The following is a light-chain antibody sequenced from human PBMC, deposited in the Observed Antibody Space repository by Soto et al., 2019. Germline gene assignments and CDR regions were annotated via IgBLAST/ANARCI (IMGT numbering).Light chain of an antibody. V-gene: IGKV3-20*01. J-gene: IGKJ2*01. Sequence: ESVLTQSPGTLSLSPGERATLSCRASQSVSSGYLAWYQHKPGQAPRLLIYGASSRATGIPDRFSGSGSATDFTLTISRLEPEDFAVYYCQQHGSSPFTFGQGTRLEIK. CDR3: QQHGSSPFT. CDR1: QSVSSGY. CDR2: GAS.